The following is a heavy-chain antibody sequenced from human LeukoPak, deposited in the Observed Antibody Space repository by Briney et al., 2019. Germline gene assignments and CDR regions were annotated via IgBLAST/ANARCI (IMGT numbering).Heavy chain of an antibody. CDR3: AKDHYGGNSWGYYFDY. D-gene: IGHD4-23*01. J-gene: IGHJ4*02. CDR1: GFTFSSYG. Sequence: GGSLRLPCAASGFTFSSYGMHWVRQAPGKGLEWVAVISYDGSNKYYADSVKGRFTISRDNSKNTLYLQMNSLRAEDTAVYYCAKDHYGGNSWGYYFDYWGQGTLVTVSS. V-gene: IGHV3-30*18. CDR2: ISYDGSNK.